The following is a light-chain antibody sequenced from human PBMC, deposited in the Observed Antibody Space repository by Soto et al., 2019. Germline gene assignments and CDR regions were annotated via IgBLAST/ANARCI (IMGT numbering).Light chain of an antibody. Sequence: EIVLTPSPGTLALSPGEIATLSCRASQSVSSSYLAWYQQKPGQAPRLLIYGVSNRATGIPDRFSGSGSGTDFTRTISRLEPEDLSVYYCQQYGSSRAFGQGTKVEIK. V-gene: IGKV3-20*01. CDR1: QSVSSSY. J-gene: IGKJ1*01. CDR3: QQYGSSRA. CDR2: GVS.